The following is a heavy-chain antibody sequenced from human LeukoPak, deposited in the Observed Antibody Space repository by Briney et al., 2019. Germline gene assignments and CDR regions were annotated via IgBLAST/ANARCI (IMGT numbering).Heavy chain of an antibody. J-gene: IGHJ4*02. D-gene: IGHD6-19*01. Sequence: GASVKVSCKASGYTFTGYYMHWVRQAPGQGLEWMGWINPNSGGTNHAQKFQGRVTMTRDTSTNTVYMELSSLRSEDTAVYYCAGDSQQPWLARFDYWGQGTLVTVSS. CDR1: GYTFTGYY. CDR2: INPNSGGT. V-gene: IGHV1-2*02. CDR3: AGDSQQPWLARFDY.